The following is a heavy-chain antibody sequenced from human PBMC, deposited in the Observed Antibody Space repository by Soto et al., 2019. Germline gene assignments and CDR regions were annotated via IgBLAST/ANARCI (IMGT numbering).Heavy chain of an antibody. J-gene: IGHJ4*02. CDR2: ISYDGGNK. V-gene: IGHV3-30-3*01. D-gene: IGHD3-3*01. CDR1: SFTFSRYA. Sequence: WSLRLSCEVSSFTFSRYAMHWVRQAPGKGLEWVAVISYDGGNKYYGDSVKGRFTIFRDNSKNTLFLQMNSLRVEDTAVYYCAGGLRNYDFWSGNYYWGQGTLVTVSS. CDR3: AGGLRNYDFWSGNYY.